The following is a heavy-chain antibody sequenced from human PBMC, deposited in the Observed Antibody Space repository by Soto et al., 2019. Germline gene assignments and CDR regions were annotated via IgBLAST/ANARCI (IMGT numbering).Heavy chain of an antibody. CDR1: GGTFNNSA. CDR3: ASHRTSKLWFGERFAFDS. V-gene: IGHV1-69*01. D-gene: IGHD3-10*01. J-gene: IGHJ3*02. Sequence: QVQLVQSGAEVKKPGSSVKVSCKGSGGTFNNSAISWVRQAPGQGLEWMGGIIPIFGTANYAEKFQGRVTNTADEFTSTAYMELSRLRSEDTAVYYCASHRTSKLWFGERFAFDSWGQGTMVTVSS. CDR2: IIPIFGTA.